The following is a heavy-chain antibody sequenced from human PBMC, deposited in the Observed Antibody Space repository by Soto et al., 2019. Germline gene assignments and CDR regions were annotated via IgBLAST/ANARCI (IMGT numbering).Heavy chain of an antibody. V-gene: IGHV3-11*01. CDR1: GFTFSDYY. D-gene: IGHD1-1*01. J-gene: IGHJ6*02. CDR2: ISSSSSTI. Sequence: GGTLTLSCAASGFTFSDYYMSWIRQAPGEGLEWVSCISSSSSTIYYKDSVKGRFTISRDNAKNSLYLKMNSLSAEDTAVYYCVRAARKKTPELMLPPGTPKKYSYYYGMDVWGQGTTVTVSS. CDR3: VRAARKKTPELMLPPGTPKKYSYYYGMDV.